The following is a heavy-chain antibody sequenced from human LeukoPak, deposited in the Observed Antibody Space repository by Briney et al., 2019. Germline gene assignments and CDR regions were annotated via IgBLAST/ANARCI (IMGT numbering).Heavy chain of an antibody. CDR2: IYSGGST. Sequence: GGSLRLSRVASGFTVSSNYMSWVRPAPGKGLEWGSVIYSGGSTYSADSVKDRFTISRDNSKNTLFLQMNSLRAEDTAVYYCARGVTTWYKVPFGDWGQGTLVTVSS. D-gene: IGHD1-1*01. V-gene: IGHV3-66*01. CDR1: GFTVSSNY. J-gene: IGHJ4*02. CDR3: ARGVTTWYKVPFGD.